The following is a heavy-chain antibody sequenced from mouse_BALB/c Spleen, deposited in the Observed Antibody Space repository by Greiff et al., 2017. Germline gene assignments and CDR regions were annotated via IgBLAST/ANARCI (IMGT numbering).Heavy chain of an antibody. CDR3: DLANWDRGGFAY. CDR1: GYAFTSYN. Sequence: VQLQQSGPELVKPGASVKVSCKASGYAFTSYNMYWVKQSHGKSLEWIGYIDPYNGGTSYNQKFKGKATLTVDKSSSTDYMHLNSLTSEDSEVYYCDLANWDRGGFAYWGQGTLVTVSA. CDR2: IDPYNGGT. J-gene: IGHJ3*01. D-gene: IGHD4-1*01. V-gene: IGHV1S135*01.